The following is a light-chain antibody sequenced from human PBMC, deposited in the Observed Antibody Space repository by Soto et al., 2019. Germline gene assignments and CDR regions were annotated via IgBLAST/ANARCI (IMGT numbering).Light chain of an antibody. Sequence: DIQMTQSPSTLSASVGDRVTITCWASQSISSWLAWYQQKPGKAPKLLIYDASSLESGVPSRFSGSGSGTEFTLTISSLQPDDFATYYRQQYNSYSYTFGGGTKVDIK. CDR1: QSISSW. CDR2: DAS. CDR3: QQYNSYSYT. V-gene: IGKV1-5*01. J-gene: IGKJ4*01.